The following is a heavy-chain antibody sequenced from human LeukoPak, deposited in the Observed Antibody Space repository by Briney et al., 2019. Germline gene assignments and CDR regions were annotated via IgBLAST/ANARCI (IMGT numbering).Heavy chain of an antibody. Sequence: SETLSLTCTVSGGSISRYYWSWIRQPPGKGLEWIGYIYYSGSTNYNPSLKSRVTISVDTSKNQFSLRLSSVTAADTAVYYCARDLRLLDAFDIRGQGTMVTVSS. J-gene: IGHJ3*02. D-gene: IGHD2-15*01. CDR2: IYYSGST. CDR3: ARDLRLLDAFDI. CDR1: GGSISRYY. V-gene: IGHV4-59*01.